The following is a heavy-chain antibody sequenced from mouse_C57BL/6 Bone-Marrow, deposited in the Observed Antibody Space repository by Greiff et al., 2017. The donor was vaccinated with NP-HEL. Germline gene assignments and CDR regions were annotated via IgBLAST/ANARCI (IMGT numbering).Heavy chain of an antibody. V-gene: IGHV1-81*01. CDR2: IYPRSGNT. CDR1: GYTFTSYG. CDR3: ARTCSSYVYFCY. D-gene: IGHD1-1*01. Sequence: VQLQQSGAELARPGASVKLSCKASGYTFTSYGISWVKQSTGQGLEWIGEIYPRSGNTYYNEKFKGKATLTADKSSSTAYMELRSLTSEGSAVYCCARTCSSYVYFCYWGKGTTLTVAT. J-gene: IGHJ2*01.